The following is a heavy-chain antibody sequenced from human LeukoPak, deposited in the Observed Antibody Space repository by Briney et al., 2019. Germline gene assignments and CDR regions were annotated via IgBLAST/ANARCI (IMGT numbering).Heavy chain of an antibody. J-gene: IGHJ3*02. Sequence: SETLSLTCTVSGGSISSYYWSWIRQPPGKGLEWIGYIYYSGSTNYNPSLKSRVTISVDTSKNQFSLKLSSVTAADTAVYYCARDSPIGITIFGVKHDAFDIWGQGTMVTVSS. CDR3: ARDSPIGITIFGVKHDAFDI. CDR1: GGSISSYY. D-gene: IGHD3-3*01. V-gene: IGHV4-59*01. CDR2: IYYSGST.